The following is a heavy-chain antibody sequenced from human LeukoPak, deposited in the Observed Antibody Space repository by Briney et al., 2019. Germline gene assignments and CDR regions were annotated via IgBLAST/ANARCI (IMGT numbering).Heavy chain of an antibody. CDR3: ARGLRLQQYYYFDY. CDR2: ISAYNGNT. V-gene: IGHV1-18*01. Sequence: ASVKVSCKASGYTFTSYGISWVRQAPGQGLEWMGWISAYNGNTNYAQKLPGRVTMTTDTSTSTAYMELRSLRSDDTAVYYCARGLRLQQYYYFDYWGQGTLVTVSS. J-gene: IGHJ4*02. CDR1: GYTFTSYG. D-gene: IGHD6-25*01.